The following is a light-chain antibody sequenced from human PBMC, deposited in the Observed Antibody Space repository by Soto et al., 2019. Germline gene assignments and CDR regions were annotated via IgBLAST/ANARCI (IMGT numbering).Light chain of an antibody. V-gene: IGLV2-23*02. CDR3: CSYAGSSSYA. CDR1: SSDVGSYDL. J-gene: IGLJ1*01. CDR2: EVT. Sequence: QSALAQAASVSGCPGQSITISCTGTSSDVGSYDLVSWYQQHPGKAPKLMIYEVTKRPSGVSNRFSGSKSGNTASLTISGLQAEDEADYYCCSYAGSSSYAFGTGTKVTVL.